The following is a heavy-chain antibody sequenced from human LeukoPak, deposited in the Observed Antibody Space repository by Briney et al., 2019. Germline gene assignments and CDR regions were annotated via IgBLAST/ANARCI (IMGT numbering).Heavy chain of an antibody. D-gene: IGHD4-17*01. CDR3: ARNYGDYGYFDY. CDR1: GGTFSSYA. V-gene: IGHV1-69*06. Sequence: ASVKVFCKASGGTFSSYAISWVRQAPGQGLEWMGGIIPIFGTANYAQKFQGRVTITADKSTSTAYMELSSLRSEDTAVYYCARNYGDYGYFDYWGQGTLVTVSS. CDR2: IIPIFGTA. J-gene: IGHJ4*02.